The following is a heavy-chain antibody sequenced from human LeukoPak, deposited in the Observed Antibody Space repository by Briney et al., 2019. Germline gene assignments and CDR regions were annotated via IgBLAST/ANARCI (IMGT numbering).Heavy chain of an antibody. CDR1: GFTVSSNY. CDR3: ARRRVAATHPPDY. D-gene: IGHD2-15*01. CDR2: IYSGGST. Sequence: PGGSLRLSCAASGFTVSSNYMSWVRQAPGKGLEWVSVIYSGGSTYADSVKGRFTISRDNSKSTLYIQMNSLRAEDTAVYYCARRRVAATHPPDYWGQGTLVTVSS. J-gene: IGHJ4*02. V-gene: IGHV3-53*01.